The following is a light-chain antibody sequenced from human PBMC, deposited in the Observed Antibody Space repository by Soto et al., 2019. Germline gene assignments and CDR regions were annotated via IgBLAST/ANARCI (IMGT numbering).Light chain of an antibody. CDR2: LGS. Sequence: DIVMTQSPLSLPVTPGEPASISCRSSQSLLHSNGYNYLDWYLQKPGQSPQLLIYLGSNRASGVPDRVSGSGSGTDFTLKISRVEAADVGVYYCMQALQSLYPFGQGTKLQI. CDR3: MQALQSLYP. CDR1: QSLLHSNGYNY. J-gene: IGKJ2*01. V-gene: IGKV2-28*01.